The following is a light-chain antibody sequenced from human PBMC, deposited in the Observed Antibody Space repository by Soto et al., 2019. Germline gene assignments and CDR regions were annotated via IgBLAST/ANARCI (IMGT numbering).Light chain of an antibody. Sequence: QSVLTQPPSASGTPGQRVTISCSGSSSNIGSNSVSWYQQLPGTAPKLLIYNNNQRPSGVPDRFSASKSGTSASLAISGLQSEDEADYYCAVWDDSLSGFFAFGTGTKLTVL. J-gene: IGLJ1*01. CDR3: AVWDDSLSGFFA. CDR2: NNN. CDR1: SSNIGSNS. V-gene: IGLV1-44*01.